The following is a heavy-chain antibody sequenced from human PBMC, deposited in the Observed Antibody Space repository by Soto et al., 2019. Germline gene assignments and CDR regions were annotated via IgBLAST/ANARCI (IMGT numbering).Heavy chain of an antibody. D-gene: IGHD3-22*01. CDR2: ISWNSGDV. CDR1: GFMFDAFA. CDR3: AKAPTVVTHWFDP. Sequence: EVQLLESGGGLVQPGRSLRLSCAASGFMFDAFAMHWVRQAPGKGLEWVSGISWNSGDVAYADSVKGRFTISRDNAKHSVYLHLNSLRPEDTALYYCAKAPTVVTHWFDPWGQGTLVTVSS. V-gene: IGHV3-9*01. J-gene: IGHJ5*02.